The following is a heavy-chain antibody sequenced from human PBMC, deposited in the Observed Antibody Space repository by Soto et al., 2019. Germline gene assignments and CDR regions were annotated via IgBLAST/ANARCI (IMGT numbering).Heavy chain of an antibody. V-gene: IGHV4-4*02. Sequence: LSLTCAVSGGSFASNNWWTWVRQPPGQGLEWIGEIYRTGSTNYNPSLKSRVTISLDKSENQFSPKVTSLTAADTAVYYCASRDPGTSVDYWGQGTLVTVSS. CDR2: IYRTGST. D-gene: IGHD1-7*01. CDR3: ASRDPGTSVDY. J-gene: IGHJ4*02. CDR1: GGSFASNNW.